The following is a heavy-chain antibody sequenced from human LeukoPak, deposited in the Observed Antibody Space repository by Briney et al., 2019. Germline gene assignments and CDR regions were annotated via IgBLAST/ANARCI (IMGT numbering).Heavy chain of an antibody. Sequence: SETLSLTCTVSGGSISSGDYFWSWIRQHPERGLEWIGYIYNTGNTYCNPSLKSRVTLSVDTSKNQFSLKLTSVTAADTAAYYCARRGGGRWFDPWGQGTQVTVSS. CDR2: IYNTGNT. CDR1: GGSISSGDYF. D-gene: IGHD3-16*01. J-gene: IGHJ5*02. V-gene: IGHV4-31*03. CDR3: ARRGGGRWFDP.